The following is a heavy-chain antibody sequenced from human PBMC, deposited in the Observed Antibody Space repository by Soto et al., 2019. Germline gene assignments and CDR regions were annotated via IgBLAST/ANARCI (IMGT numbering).Heavy chain of an antibody. V-gene: IGHV4-31*03. CDR1: GGSISSGGYY. Sequence: QVQLQESGPGLVMPSQTLSLTYTVSGGSISSGGYYWSWIRQHPGKGLEWIGYIYYSGSTYYNPSLKSRVTISVDTSKNQFSLKLSSVTAADTAVYYCARDGTDCSSTSCYFDPWGQGTLVTVSS. CDR2: IYYSGST. D-gene: IGHD2-2*01. J-gene: IGHJ5*02. CDR3: ARDGTDCSSTSCYFDP.